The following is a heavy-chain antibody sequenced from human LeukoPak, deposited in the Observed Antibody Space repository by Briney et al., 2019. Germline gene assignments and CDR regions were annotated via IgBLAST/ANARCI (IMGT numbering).Heavy chain of an antibody. CDR3: ARPNSRYCSSTSCSYYY. D-gene: IGHD2-2*01. J-gene: IGHJ4*02. CDR2: INHSGST. Sequence: PSETLSLTCAVYGGSFSGYYWSWIRQPPGKGLEWIGEINHSGSTNYNPSLKSRVTISVDTSKNQFSLKLSSVTAADTAVYYCARPNSRYCSSTSCSYYYWGQGTLVTVSS. V-gene: IGHV4-34*01. CDR1: GGSFSGYY.